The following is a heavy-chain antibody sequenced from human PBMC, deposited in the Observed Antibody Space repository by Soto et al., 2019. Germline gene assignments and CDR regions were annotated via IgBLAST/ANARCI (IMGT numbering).Heavy chain of an antibody. CDR1: GLSLTTCPVA. D-gene: IGHD3-22*01. CDR2: IFWNDST. CDR3: VDRGQSSGFGGNNGFDP. V-gene: IGHV2-5*01. J-gene: IGHJ5*02. Sequence: QITLKESGPTLVKPTQTLTLTCTFSGLSLTTCPVAVGWILLPPGKSPEWLAIIFWNDSTHYSPSRNSRLTITKHTPKNQVVLINTNMDPVDTATYYCVDRGQSSGFGGNNGFDPWGQGTLFPFSS.